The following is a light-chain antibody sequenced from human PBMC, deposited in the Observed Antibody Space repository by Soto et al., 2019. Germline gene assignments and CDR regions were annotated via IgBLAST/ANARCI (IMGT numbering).Light chain of an antibody. CDR3: LQHHTYPLT. CDR1: QGINNY. Sequence: DIQMTQSPSAMSASVGDRVTITCRASQGINNYLAWFQQKPGKVPKRLIYVASSLQSGVPSRFSGSGSGTEFTLTISSLQPEDFATYYCLQHHTYPLTFGGGTKVEIK. V-gene: IGKV1-17*03. J-gene: IGKJ4*01. CDR2: VAS.